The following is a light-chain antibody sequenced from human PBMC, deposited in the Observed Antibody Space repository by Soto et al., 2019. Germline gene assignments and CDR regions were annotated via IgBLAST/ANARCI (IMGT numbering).Light chain of an antibody. V-gene: IGKV1-5*03. Sequence: DIQMTQSPSTRSASVGDRVTITCRDSQSISSWLAWYQQKPGKAPKLLIYKASSLESGVPSRFSGSGSGTEFTLTISSLQPDDFATYYCQHYNSYPAFGGGTKVEIK. CDR1: QSISSW. CDR2: KAS. CDR3: QHYNSYPA. J-gene: IGKJ4*01.